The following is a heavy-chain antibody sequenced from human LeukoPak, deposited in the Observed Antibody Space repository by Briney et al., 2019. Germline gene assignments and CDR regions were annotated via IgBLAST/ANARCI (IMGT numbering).Heavy chain of an antibody. CDR3: ASKRFGYDSSGYYKQDDAFDI. J-gene: IGHJ3*02. CDR1: GFTFSDYY. D-gene: IGHD3-22*01. CDR2: IYHSGST. V-gene: IGHV4-34*01. Sequence: GSLRLSCAASGFTFSDYYMSWIRQAPGKGLEWIGEIYHSGSTNYNPSLKSRVTISVDKSKNQFSLKLSSVTAADTAVYYCASKRFGYDSSGYYKQDDAFDIWGQGTMVTVSS.